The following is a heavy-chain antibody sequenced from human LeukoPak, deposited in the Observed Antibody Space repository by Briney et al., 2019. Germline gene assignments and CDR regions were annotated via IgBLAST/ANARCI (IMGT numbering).Heavy chain of an antibody. D-gene: IGHD4-17*01. CDR1: GYSISSGYY. CDR2: IYHSGST. Sequence: SETLSLTCTVSGYSISSGYYWGWIRQPPGKGLEWIGSIYHSGSTYYNPSLKSRVTISVDTSKNQFSLKLSSVTAADTAVYYCARGSGDYEGFDYWGQGTLVTVSS. J-gene: IGHJ4*02. CDR3: ARGSGDYEGFDY. V-gene: IGHV4-38-2*02.